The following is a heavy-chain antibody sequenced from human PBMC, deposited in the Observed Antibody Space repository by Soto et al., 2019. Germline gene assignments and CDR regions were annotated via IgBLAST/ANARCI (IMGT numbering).Heavy chain of an antibody. V-gene: IGHV1-18*04. CDR3: ARERYVASRHSHYDS. CDR2: TCTNNDDR. D-gene: IGHD2-15*01. J-gene: IGHJ4*02. CDR1: GYRFSTYG. Sequence: QVQLAQSGTEVKEPGASVKVSCKASGYRFSTYGINWVRQAPGRGLERMGWTCTNNDDRNYARKFQGRVTVTTDTSTSTAYMELRSLISDDTAVYFCARERYVASRHSHYDSWGQGTQVTVSS.